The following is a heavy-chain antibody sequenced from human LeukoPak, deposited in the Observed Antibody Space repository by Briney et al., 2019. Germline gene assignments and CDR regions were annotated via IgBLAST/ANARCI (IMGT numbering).Heavy chain of an antibody. J-gene: IGHJ6*02. CDR1: GFTFSSYG. D-gene: IGHD4-23*01. Sequence: GRSLRLSCAASGFTFSSYGMHWVRQAPGKGLEWVAVISYDGSNKYYADSVKGRFTISRDNSKNTLYLQMNSLRAEDTAVYYCAKATLGGPYYYYGMDVWGQGTTVTVSS. CDR3: AKATLGGPYYYYGMDV. CDR2: ISYDGSNK. V-gene: IGHV3-30*18.